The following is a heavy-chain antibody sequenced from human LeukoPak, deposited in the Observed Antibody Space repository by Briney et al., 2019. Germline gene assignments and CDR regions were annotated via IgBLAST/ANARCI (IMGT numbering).Heavy chain of an antibody. Sequence: GASVKVSCQASGDTFTYYHIHWVRQAPRQGVAWMGAVYVTGETTRNTQNFQGRVTMTRDTSTGTVYMELASLRSEDTAVYYCATDAPGSYYFDYWGQGVLVPVSS. V-gene: IGHV1-46*01. CDR2: VYVTGETT. CDR3: ATDAPGSYYFDY. CDR1: GDTFTYYH. J-gene: IGHJ4*02.